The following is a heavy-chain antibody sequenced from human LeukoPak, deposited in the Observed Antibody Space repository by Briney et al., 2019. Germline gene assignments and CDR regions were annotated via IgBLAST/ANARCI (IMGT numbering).Heavy chain of an antibody. CDR2: XIPIFDTA. J-gene: IGHJ6*04. CDR3: ARCSGSYYYYYGMDV. Sequence: SVKVSCTASGGTFSIYAISWVRQAPGQGLEXXXXXIPIFDTANYAQKFQGRVTITADKSTSTAYMELSSLRSEDTAVYYCARCSGSYYYYYGMDVWGKGTTVTVSS. V-gene: IGHV1-69*06. D-gene: IGHD3-10*01. CDR1: GGTFSIYA.